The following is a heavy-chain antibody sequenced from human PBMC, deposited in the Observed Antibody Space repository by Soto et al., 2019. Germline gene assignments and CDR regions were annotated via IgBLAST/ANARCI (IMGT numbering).Heavy chain of an antibody. V-gene: IGHV5-10-1*01. D-gene: IGHD3-22*01. J-gene: IGHJ3*02. CDR1: GYRFTSYW. CDR3: ARAYYYDNSGYPDAFDI. Sequence: GEYLKISCQGSGYRFTSYWISWVRQMPGKGLEWMGRIDPSDSYTNYSPSFQGHVTISADKSISTAYLQWSSLKASDTAMYYCARAYYYDNSGYPDAFDIWGQGTMVTVSS. CDR2: IDPSDSYT.